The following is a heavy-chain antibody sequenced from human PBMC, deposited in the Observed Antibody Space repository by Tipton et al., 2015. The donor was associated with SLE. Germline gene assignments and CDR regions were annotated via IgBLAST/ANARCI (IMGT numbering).Heavy chain of an antibody. CDR1: GFTFSSYA. Sequence: SLRLSCAASGFTFSSYAMHWVRQAPGKGLEYVSAISSNGGSTYYANSVKGRFTISRDNSKNTLYLQMGSLRAEDMAVYYCARPRVGLLGAFDIWGQGTMVTVSS. V-gene: IGHV3-64*01. CDR2: ISSNGGST. D-gene: IGHD3-10*01. CDR3: ARPRVGLLGAFDI. J-gene: IGHJ3*02.